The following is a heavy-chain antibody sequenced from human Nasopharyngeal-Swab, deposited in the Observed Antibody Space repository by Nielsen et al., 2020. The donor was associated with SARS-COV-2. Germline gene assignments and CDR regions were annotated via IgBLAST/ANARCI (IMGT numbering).Heavy chain of an antibody. CDR2: INPNSGGA. CDR3: ARDRGIAAAGKKNWFDP. CDR1: GYTFTGYY. J-gene: IGHJ5*02. D-gene: IGHD6-13*01. Sequence: ASVQVSCKASGYTFTGYYMHWVRRAPGKGLEWMGRINPNSGGANYAQKFQGRVTMTRDTSISTAYMELSRLRSDDTAVYYCARDRGIAAAGKKNWFDPWGQGTLVTVSS. V-gene: IGHV1-2*06.